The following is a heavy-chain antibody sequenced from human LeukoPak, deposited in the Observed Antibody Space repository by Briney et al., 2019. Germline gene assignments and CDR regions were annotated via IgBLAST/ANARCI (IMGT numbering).Heavy chain of an antibody. CDR2: IIPIFGTA. CDR3: ARPKGVVPAQQGLWHAFDI. D-gene: IGHD2-2*01. V-gene: IGHV1-69*05. Sequence: VASVKVSCKASGGTFSSYAISWVRQAPGQGLEWMGGIIPIFGTANYAQKFQGRVTITTDESTSTAYMELSGLRSEDTAVYYCARPKGVVPAQQGLWHAFDIWGQGTMVTVSS. CDR1: GGTFSSYA. J-gene: IGHJ3*02.